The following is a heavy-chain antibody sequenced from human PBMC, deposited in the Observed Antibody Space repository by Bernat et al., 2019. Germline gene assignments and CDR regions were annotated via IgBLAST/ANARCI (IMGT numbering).Heavy chain of an antibody. CDR1: GYTFSSYG. V-gene: IGHV1-18*01. J-gene: IGHJ3*02. CDR2: ISTYIGNT. D-gene: IGHD3-16*02. Sequence: QVQLVQSGAEVKKPGASVKVSCKASGYTFSSYGISWVRQAPGQGLEWMGWISTYIGNTNYAQKLQGRVTMTTDTSTSTAYMELRSLRTDDTAVYYCARQSYLRGSYRPDDAFDIWGQVTMVTVSS. CDR3: ARQSYLRGSYRPDDAFDI.